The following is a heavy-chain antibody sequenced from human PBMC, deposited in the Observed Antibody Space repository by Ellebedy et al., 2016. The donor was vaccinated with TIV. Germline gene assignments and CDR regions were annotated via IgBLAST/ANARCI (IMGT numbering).Heavy chain of an antibody. CDR1: GFTFSRYW. Sequence: GESLKISCATSGFTFSRYWMAWLRQAPGKGLEYVAHIKFDEIEKYYANSVKGRFTISRDNARNSLFLQMNSLRVDDTAVYYCARDTVQVPDGDVFDMWGQGTMVTVSS. J-gene: IGHJ3*02. V-gene: IGHV3-7*04. CDR2: IKFDEIEK. D-gene: IGHD2-2*01. CDR3: ARDTVQVPDGDVFDM.